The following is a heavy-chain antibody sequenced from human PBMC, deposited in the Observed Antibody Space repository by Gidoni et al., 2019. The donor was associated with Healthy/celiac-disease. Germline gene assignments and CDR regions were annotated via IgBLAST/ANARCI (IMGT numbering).Heavy chain of an antibody. CDR2: ISYDVSNK. Sequence: QVQLVESGGGVGEPGRPLRISCAASGFTFSSYGMHWVSQAAGKWLEWVAVISYDVSNKYYADSVKGRFTISRDNSKNTLYLQMNSLRAEDTAVYYCAKEGRSGSYYGPDYWGQGTLVTVSS. CDR1: GFTFSSYG. J-gene: IGHJ4*02. V-gene: IGHV3-30*18. D-gene: IGHD1-26*01. CDR3: AKEGRSGSYYGPDY.